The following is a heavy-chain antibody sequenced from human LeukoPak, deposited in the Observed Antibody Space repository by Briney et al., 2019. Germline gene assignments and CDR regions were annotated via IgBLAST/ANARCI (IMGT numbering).Heavy chain of an antibody. J-gene: IGHJ4*02. V-gene: IGHV4-39*07. CDR2: INHSGTT. CDR3: ARAGDSSGYSDY. D-gene: IGHD3-22*01. Sequence: PSETLSLTCTVSGGSISSSSYYWGWIRQPPGKGLEWIREINHSGTTNYNPSLKSRVTISVDTSKNQFSLKLSTVTAADTAVYFCARAGDSSGYSDYWGQGTLVTVSS. CDR1: GGSISSSSYY.